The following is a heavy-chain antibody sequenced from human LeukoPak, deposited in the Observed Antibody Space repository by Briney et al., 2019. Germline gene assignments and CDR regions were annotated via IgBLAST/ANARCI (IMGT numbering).Heavy chain of an antibody. CDR1: GGSFSGYY. CDR3: ARGQSDCSGGSCSYYFDY. J-gene: IGHJ4*02. CDR2: INHSGST. D-gene: IGHD2-15*01. V-gene: IGHV4-34*01. Sequence: SETLSLTCAVYGGSFSGYYWSWIRQPPGKGLEWIGEINHSGSTNYNPSLKSRVTISVDTSKNQFSLKLSSVTAADTAVYYCARGQSDCSGGSCSYYFDYWGQGTLVTVSS.